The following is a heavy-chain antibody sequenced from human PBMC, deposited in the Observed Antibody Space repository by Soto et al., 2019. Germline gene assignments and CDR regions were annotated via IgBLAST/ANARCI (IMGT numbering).Heavy chain of an antibody. CDR3: ARRSSTYLNEVIYDP. J-gene: IGHJ5*02. V-gene: IGHV1-2*02. CDR2: IKTDSGDT. CDR1: QYTFTSYD. Sequence: ASVKVSCKASQYTFTSYDIFCVRQSPGRGLEWMGWIKTDSGDTHYAQNFQGRVTMTRDTSISIAYMELNNLISDDTAVYYCARRSSTYLNEVIYDPWGQGTLVTVS. D-gene: IGHD2-2*01.